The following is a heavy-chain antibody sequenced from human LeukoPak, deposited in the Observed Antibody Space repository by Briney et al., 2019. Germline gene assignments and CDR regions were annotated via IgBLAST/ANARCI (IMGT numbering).Heavy chain of an antibody. CDR1: GGSISSSSYY. D-gene: IGHD6-19*01. Sequence: SETLSLTCTVSGGSISSSSYYWGWIRQPPGKGLKWIGSIYYSGSTYYNPSLKSRVTISVDTSKNQFSLKLSSVTAADAAVYYCARVLAATYYYYYYYYMDVWGKGTTVTVSS. CDR3: ARVLAATYYYYYYYYMDV. J-gene: IGHJ6*03. V-gene: IGHV4-39*07. CDR2: IYYSGST.